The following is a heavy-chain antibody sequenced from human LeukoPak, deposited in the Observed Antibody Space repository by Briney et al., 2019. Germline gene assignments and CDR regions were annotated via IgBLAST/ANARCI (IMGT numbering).Heavy chain of an antibody. J-gene: IGHJ4*02. CDR3: ARDSGGRRPRGYCSGGSCYRPLYFDY. Sequence: TGGSLRLSCAASGFTFSSYGMHWVRQAPGKGLEWVAVIWYDGSNKYYADSVKGRFTISRDNSKNTLYLQMNSLRAEDTAVYYCARDSGGRRPRGYCSGGSCYRPLYFDYWGQGTLVTVSS. CDR2: IWYDGSNK. CDR1: GFTFSSYG. V-gene: IGHV3-33*01. D-gene: IGHD2-15*01.